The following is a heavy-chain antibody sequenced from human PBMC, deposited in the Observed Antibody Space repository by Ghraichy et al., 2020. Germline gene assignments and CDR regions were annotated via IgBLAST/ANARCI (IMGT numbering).Heavy chain of an antibody. CDR3: AKPALFRSSFDD. CDR1: AFIFSDYG. D-gene: IGHD3-3*01. Sequence: GGSLRLSCAASAFIFSDYGMHWVRQAPGKGLEWVAVISYDGTKKYYGDSVKGRFIISRDNSKNTLYLQMNSLRPEDTAVYFCAKPALFRSSFDDWGQGTLVTVSS. CDR2: ISYDGTKK. V-gene: IGHV3-30*18. J-gene: IGHJ4*02.